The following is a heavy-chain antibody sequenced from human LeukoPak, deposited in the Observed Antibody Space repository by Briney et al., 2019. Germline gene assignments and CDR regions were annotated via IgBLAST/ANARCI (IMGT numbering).Heavy chain of an antibody. V-gene: IGHV3-74*01. J-gene: IGHJ4*02. Sequence: GGSLRLSCAASGFTFSDYWMHWVRQAPGKGLVWVSLIQGDGSTTSYADSVQGRLTISRDNAKNTLYLQMNSLRAEDTAVYYCARSSYPYYFDYWGQGSLVTVSS. CDR3: ARSSYPYYFDY. CDR1: GFTFSDYW. D-gene: IGHD3-10*01. CDR2: IQGDGSTT.